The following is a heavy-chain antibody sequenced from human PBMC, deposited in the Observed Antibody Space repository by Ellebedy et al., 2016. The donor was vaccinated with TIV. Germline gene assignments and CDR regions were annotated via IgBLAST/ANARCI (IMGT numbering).Heavy chain of an antibody. J-gene: IGHJ5*02. D-gene: IGHD3-16*01. V-gene: IGHV3-33*01. Sequence: GESLKISCAGSGFTFTSYGMHWVRQAPGKGPEWVAGIWYDGTDEYYGSNEYYIDSVKGRFTISRDDSRNTLYLHMNSLRAEDTAVYHCAREPPGYGGGWFDPWGQGTLVTVSS. CDR2: IWYDGTDEYYGSNE. CDR3: AREPPGYGGGWFDP. CDR1: GFTFTSYG.